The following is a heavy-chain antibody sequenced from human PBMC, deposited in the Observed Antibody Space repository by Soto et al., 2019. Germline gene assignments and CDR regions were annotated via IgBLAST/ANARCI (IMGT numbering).Heavy chain of an antibody. Sequence: SETLSLTCTVSGGSISSYYWSWIRQPPGKGLEWIGYIYYSGSTNYNPSLKSRVTISVDTSKNQFSLKLSSVTAADTAVYYCARHPGYSSSSGNPYNWFDPWGQGTLVTVSS. CDR2: IYYSGST. J-gene: IGHJ5*02. CDR3: ARHPGYSSSSGNPYNWFDP. V-gene: IGHV4-59*08. D-gene: IGHD6-13*01. CDR1: GGSISSYY.